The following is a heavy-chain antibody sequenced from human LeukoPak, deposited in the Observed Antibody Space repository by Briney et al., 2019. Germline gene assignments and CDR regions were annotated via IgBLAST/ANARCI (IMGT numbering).Heavy chain of an antibody. Sequence: GGSLRLSCVGSGFTSIAYALTWARQAPGKGLEWVSGISGGGVTTYYADSVKGRFTISRDNSKNTLYLQMNSLRAEDTAVYYCAKSYANPVDYWGQGTLVTVSS. CDR3: AKSYANPVDY. CDR2: ISGGGVTT. J-gene: IGHJ4*02. CDR1: GFTSIAYA. V-gene: IGHV3-23*01. D-gene: IGHD2-8*01.